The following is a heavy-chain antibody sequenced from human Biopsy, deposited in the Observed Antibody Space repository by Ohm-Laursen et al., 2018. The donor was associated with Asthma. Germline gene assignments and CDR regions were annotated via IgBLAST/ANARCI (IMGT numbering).Heavy chain of an antibody. D-gene: IGHD1-26*01. CDR2: ISYDGSNK. Sequence: SLRLSCAATGFTFSSYAMHWVRQAPGKGLEWVAVISYDGSNKYYADSVKGRFTISRDNSKNTLYLQMNSLRAEDTAVYYCARDAWELQKPYAYYFDYWGQGTLVTVSS. CDR3: ARDAWELQKPYAYYFDY. J-gene: IGHJ4*02. CDR1: GFTFSSYA. V-gene: IGHV3-30-3*01.